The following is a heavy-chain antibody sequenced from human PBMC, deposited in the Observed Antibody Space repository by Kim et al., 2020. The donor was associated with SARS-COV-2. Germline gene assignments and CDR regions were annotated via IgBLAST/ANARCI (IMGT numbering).Heavy chain of an antibody. CDR1: GGSFSGYY. CDR2: INHSGST. J-gene: IGHJ4*02. V-gene: IGHV4-34*01. D-gene: IGHD6-13*01. Sequence: SETLSLTCAVYGGSFSGYYWSWIRQPPGKGLEWIGEINHSGSTNYNPSLKSRVTISVDTSKNQFSLKLSSVTAADTAVYYCARGDRLRSRRIAAAGQASFDDWGQGTLVTVSS. CDR3: ARGDRLRSRRIAAAGQASFDD.